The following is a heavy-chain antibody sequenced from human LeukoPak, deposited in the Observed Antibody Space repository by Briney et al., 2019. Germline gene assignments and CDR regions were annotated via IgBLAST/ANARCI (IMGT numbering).Heavy chain of an antibody. J-gene: IGHJ4*02. D-gene: IGHD3-3*01. CDR1: GRSISSYY. V-gene: IGHV4-59*01. Sequence: SETLSLTCTGSGRSISSYYWSWIRQPPGKGLEGIGYIYYSGSTNYNPSLKSRVTISVDTSKNQFSLKLSSVTAADTAVYYCATGYDFWSGYLFDYWGQGTLVTVSS. CDR3: ATGYDFWSGYLFDY. CDR2: IYYSGST.